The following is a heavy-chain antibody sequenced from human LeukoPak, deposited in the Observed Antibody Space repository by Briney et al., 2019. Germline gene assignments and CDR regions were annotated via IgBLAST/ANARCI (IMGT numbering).Heavy chain of an antibody. Sequence: GESLKISCKGSGYCFTGYWINWVRQMPGTGLEWMGMIDPSDSYTSYSPSFQGHVTISADKSISTAYLQWSSLKASDTAMYYCARRNDWKYAFQIWGQGTMVTVSS. CDR1: GYCFTGYW. V-gene: IGHV5-10-1*01. J-gene: IGHJ3*02. D-gene: IGHD1-1*01. CDR3: ARRNDWKYAFQI. CDR2: IDPSDSYT.